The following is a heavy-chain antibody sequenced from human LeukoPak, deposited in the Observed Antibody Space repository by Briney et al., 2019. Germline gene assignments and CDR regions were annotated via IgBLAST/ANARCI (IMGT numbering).Heavy chain of an antibody. CDR2: ITWNSGTL. Sequence: SGGSLRLSCAASGFSFDDYAMYWVRQAPGKGLEWVSGITWNSGTLVYADSVKGRFTISRDNAKNSLYLQMNSLRTEDTALYYCAKAMSGAVDHWGQGTRVTVSS. CDR3: AKAMSGAVDH. V-gene: IGHV3-9*01. J-gene: IGHJ4*02. CDR1: GFSFDDYA. D-gene: IGHD4/OR15-4a*01.